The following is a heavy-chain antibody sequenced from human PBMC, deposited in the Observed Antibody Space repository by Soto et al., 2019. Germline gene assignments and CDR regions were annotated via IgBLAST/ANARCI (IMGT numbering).Heavy chain of an antibody. D-gene: IGHD3-22*01. CDR1: GYTFTDYY. CDR2: INPNSGGT. CDR3: ARGDFASSANYYAGWLDP. J-gene: IGHJ5*02. V-gene: IGHV1-2*02. Sequence: QVQLVQSGAEVKKPGASVKVSCQASGYTFTDYYMHWLRQAPGQGLERMGWINPNSGGTKYAQKFQCRVTLTNDTAFSTADMELSRLGSGDTAVDYCARGDFASSANYYAGWLDPWGQGTLVTVSS.